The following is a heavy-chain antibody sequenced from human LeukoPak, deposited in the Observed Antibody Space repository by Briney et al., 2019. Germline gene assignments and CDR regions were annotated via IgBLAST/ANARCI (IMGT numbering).Heavy chain of an antibody. CDR1: GGSFSGYY. D-gene: IGHD3-22*01. J-gene: IGHJ4*02. V-gene: IGHV4-34*01. CDR2: INHSGST. Sequence: SETLSLTCAVYGGSFSGYYWSWIRQPPGKGLEWIGEINHSGSTNYNPSLKSRVTISVDTSKNQFSLKLSSVTAADTAVYYCARSGYYDSSGHYYEPFFDYWGQGTLVTVSS. CDR3: ARSGYYDSSGHYYEPFFDY.